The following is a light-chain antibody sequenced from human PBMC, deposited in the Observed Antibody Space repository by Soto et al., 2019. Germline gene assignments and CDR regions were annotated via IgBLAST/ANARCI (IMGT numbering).Light chain of an antibody. J-gene: IGKJ4*01. Sequence: DIQLTQSPSFLSASVGDRVTITCRANRGINHYVAWYQQKPGKAPKCLIYAASTSQSGVPSRFSGSGNWAEFTLTISSLQPEDFATYYCQHVYSYPLTFGGGTRVEI. V-gene: IGKV1-9*01. CDR2: AAS. CDR3: QHVYSYPLT. CDR1: RGINHY.